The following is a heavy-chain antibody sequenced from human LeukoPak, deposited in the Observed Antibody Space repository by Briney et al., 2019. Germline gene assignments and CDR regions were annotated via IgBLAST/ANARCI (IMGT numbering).Heavy chain of an antibody. Sequence: PGRSLRLSCAASGFTFSSYGMHWVRQAPGKGLEWVAVISYDGSNKYYADSVKGRFTISRDNSKNTLYLQMNSLRAEDTAVYYCARDTDSSGWCYFDYWGQGTLVTVSS. D-gene: IGHD6-19*01. V-gene: IGHV3-30*19. J-gene: IGHJ4*02. CDR3: ARDTDSSGWCYFDY. CDR2: ISYDGSNK. CDR1: GFTFSSYG.